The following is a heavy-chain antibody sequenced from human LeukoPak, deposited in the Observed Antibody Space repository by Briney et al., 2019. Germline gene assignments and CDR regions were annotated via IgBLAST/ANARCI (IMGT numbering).Heavy chain of an antibody. CDR3: ARDLGHFSRGASYFDY. D-gene: IGHD4/OR15-4a*01. J-gene: IGHJ4*02. CDR2: IWYDGSQK. Sequence: GGSLRLSCATSGFTFSSYGFHWVRQALGKGLEWVAVIWYDGSQKYYLDSVKGRFTISRDSFDNTAYLQMNGLRAEDTAVYYCARDLGHFSRGASYFDYWGQGALVTVSS. CDR1: GFTFSSYG. V-gene: IGHV3-33*01.